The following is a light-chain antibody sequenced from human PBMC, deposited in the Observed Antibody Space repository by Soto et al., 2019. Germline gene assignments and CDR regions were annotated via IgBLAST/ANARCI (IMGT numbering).Light chain of an antibody. CDR1: QSVTGSY. CDR3: QQYGSSGT. J-gene: IGKJ1*01. V-gene: IGKV3-20*01. Sequence: EIVMTQSAATLPVTPGARATLSCRASQSVTGSYLAWHQPKPGQAPRLLIYGASTRATGIPDRLSGSGSGTDFTLTISRLEPADFAVYYCQQYGSSGTFGQGTKVDIK. CDR2: GAS.